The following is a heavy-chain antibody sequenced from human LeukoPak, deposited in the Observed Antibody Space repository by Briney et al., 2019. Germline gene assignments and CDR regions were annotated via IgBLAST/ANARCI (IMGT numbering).Heavy chain of an antibody. CDR2: INPSGGST. D-gene: IGHD2-2*01. Sequence: ASVKVSCKASGYTFTSYYMHWVRQAPGQGLEWMGIINPSGGSTNYAQKFQGRVTITADKSTSTACMELSSLRSEDTAVYYCARDCSSTSCYGPWGQGTLVTVSS. CDR3: ARDCSSTSCYGP. V-gene: IGHV1-46*01. CDR1: GYTFTSYY. J-gene: IGHJ5*02.